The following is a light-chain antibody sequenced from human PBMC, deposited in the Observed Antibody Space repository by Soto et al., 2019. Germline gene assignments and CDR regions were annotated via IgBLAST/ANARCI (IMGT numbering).Light chain of an antibody. CDR1: SSAVGGYNY. CDR3: SSYTISTTLV. Sequence: QSVLTQPASVSGSPGQSITISCTGTSSAVGGYNYVSWYQQHPGKAPKLMIYEVSNRPSGVSTRFSGSKSGNTASLTISGLQAEDEADYYCSSYTISTTLVFGTGTKVTVL. CDR2: EVS. V-gene: IGLV2-14*01. J-gene: IGLJ1*01.